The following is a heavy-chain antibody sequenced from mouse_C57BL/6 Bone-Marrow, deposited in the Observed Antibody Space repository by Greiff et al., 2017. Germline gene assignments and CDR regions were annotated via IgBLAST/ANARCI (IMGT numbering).Heavy chain of an antibody. Sequence: QVQLQQPGAELVKPGASVKLSCKASGYTFTSYWMHWVKQRPGQGLEWIGMIHPNSGSTNYNEKFKSKATLTVDKSSSTAYMQLSSLTSEDSAVYYCASPYYSGSSHWYFDDWGTGTTVTVSS. CDR2: IHPNSGST. CDR3: ASPYYSGSSHWYFDD. CDR1: GYTFTSYW. V-gene: IGHV1-64*01. J-gene: IGHJ1*03. D-gene: IGHD1-1*01.